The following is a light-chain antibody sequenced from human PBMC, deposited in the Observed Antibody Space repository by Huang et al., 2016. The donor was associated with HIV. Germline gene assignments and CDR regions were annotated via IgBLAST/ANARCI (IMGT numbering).Light chain of an antibody. Sequence: IQLTQSPSSLSLLIGDRVTITCRASQDITNYLSWYQQKPLQPPKVLLYAASALPGGVPSRFSGSGSGRNFTLNINNLQPEDFGTYYCQQLNSYPITFGQGTRLEIK. V-gene: IGKV1-9*01. CDR1: QDITNY. CDR3: QQLNSYPIT. CDR2: AAS. J-gene: IGKJ5*01.